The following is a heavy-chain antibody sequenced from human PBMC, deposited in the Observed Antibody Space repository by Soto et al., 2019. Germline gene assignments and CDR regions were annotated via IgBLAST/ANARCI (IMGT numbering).Heavy chain of an antibody. D-gene: IGHD2-15*01. CDR3: ARDRLRDCSGGSCHVEQWLVLSGPYYYYGMDV. J-gene: IGHJ6*02. V-gene: IGHV3-48*02. Sequence: EVQLVESGGGLVQPGGSLRLSCAASGFTFSSYSMNWVRQAPGKGLEWVSYISSSSSTIYYADSVKGRFTISRDNAKNSLYLQMNSLRDEDTAVYYCARDRLRDCSGGSCHVEQWLVLSGPYYYYGMDVWGQGTTVTVSS. CDR2: ISSSSSTI. CDR1: GFTFSSYS.